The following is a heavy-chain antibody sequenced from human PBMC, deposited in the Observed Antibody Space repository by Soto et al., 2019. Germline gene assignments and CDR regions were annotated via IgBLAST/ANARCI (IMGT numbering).Heavy chain of an antibody. D-gene: IGHD5-12*01. V-gene: IGHV4-59*08. CDR1: DGSICTRY. CDR3: ASYDTNYNSGNDYEALDV. CDR2: IYNRGST. J-gene: IGHJ3*01. Sequence: LLPMSVTCTVSDGSICTRYASWIRQPPGKGLEWIAYIYNRGSTAYDPSLKSRLSVSIDTSKNQFFLRLSSVTAGDTAVYFCASYDTNYNSGNDYEALDVWGQGTMVTVS.